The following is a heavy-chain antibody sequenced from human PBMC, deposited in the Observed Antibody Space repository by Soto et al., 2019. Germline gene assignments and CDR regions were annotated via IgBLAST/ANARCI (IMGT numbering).Heavy chain of an antibody. CDR2: INAGNGNT. D-gene: IGHD3-16*01. V-gene: IGHV1-3*01. Sequence: QVQLVQSGAEVKKPGASVKVSCKASGYTFTSYAMHWVRQAPGQRLEGMGWINAGNGNTKYSQKFQGRVTITRDTSASTAYRELSSLRSEDTAVYYCARDRTAEYDYIWGTRGTDAFYIWGQGTMVTVSS. CDR1: GYTFTSYA. J-gene: IGHJ3*02. CDR3: ARDRTAEYDYIWGTRGTDAFYI.